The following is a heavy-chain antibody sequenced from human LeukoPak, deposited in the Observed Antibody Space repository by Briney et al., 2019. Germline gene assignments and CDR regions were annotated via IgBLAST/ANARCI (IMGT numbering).Heavy chain of an antibody. CDR3: ATGYSSVVGY. J-gene: IGHJ4*02. CDR1: GFTFSNYA. V-gene: IGHV3-48*04. CDR2: ISSSGSTI. D-gene: IGHD6-19*01. Sequence: PGGSLRLSCAGSGFTFSNYATTWVRQAPGKGLEWVSYISSSGSTIYYADSVKGRFTISRDNAKNSLYLQMNSLRAEDTAVYYCATGYSSVVGYWGQGTLVTVSS.